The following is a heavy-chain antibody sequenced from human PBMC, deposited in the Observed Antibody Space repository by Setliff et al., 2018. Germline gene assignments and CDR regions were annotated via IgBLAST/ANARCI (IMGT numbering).Heavy chain of an antibody. J-gene: IGHJ6*03. CDR1: GYTFTSSD. Sequence: ASVKVSCKASGYTFTSSDINWVRQATGQGLEWMGWMNPNSGNTGYAQKFQGRVTITRNTSISTAYMELSSLRSEDTAVYYCARGGGQIHYDFWSGYFSDPQPNYYYYYMDVWGKGTTVTVSS. CDR3: ARGGGQIHYDFWSGYFSDPQPNYYYYYMDV. V-gene: IGHV1-8*03. D-gene: IGHD3-3*01. CDR2: MNPNSGNT.